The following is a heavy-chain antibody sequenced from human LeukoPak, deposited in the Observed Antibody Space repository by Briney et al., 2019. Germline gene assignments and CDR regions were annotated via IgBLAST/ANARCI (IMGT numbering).Heavy chain of an antibody. V-gene: IGHV1-18*01. Sequence: ASVKVSCKASGYTFTSYGINWVRQAPGQGLEWMGWISAYNGNTNYAQKLQGRVSMTTDTSTSTAYMELRSLRSDDTAVYYCARDDALVATGSFDYWGQGTLVTVSS. CDR1: GYTFTSYG. J-gene: IGHJ4*02. D-gene: IGHD5-12*01. CDR2: ISAYNGNT. CDR3: ARDDALVATGSFDY.